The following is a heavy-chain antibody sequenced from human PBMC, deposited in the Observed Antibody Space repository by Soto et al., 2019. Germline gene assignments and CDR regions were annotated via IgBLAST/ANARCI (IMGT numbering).Heavy chain of an antibody. J-gene: IGHJ4*02. CDR1: GFSLSTSGVG. V-gene: IGHV2-5*02. CDR2: IYWDDDK. Sequence: QITLKESGPTLVKPTQTLTLTCTFSGFSLSTSGVGVGWIRQPPGKALEWLALIYWDDDKRYSPSLKSRLTIXKXXSQNQVVLTMTNMDPVDTATYYCAHVYGGYDNFDYWGQGTLVTVSS. CDR3: AHVYGGYDNFDY. D-gene: IGHD5-12*01.